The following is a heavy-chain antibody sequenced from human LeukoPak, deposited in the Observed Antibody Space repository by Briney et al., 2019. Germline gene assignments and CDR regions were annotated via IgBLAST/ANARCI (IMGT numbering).Heavy chain of an antibody. CDR3: VRFPRRFDCGGDCYSAFDI. D-gene: IGHD2-21*02. Sequence: GGSLRLSCAASGFTVSSDYMSWVRQAPGKGLEWVSVIYSGGSTYYADSAKGRFTISRDNSKNTLYLQMNSLRAEDTAVYYCVRFPRRFDCGGDCYSAFDIWGQGTMVTVSS. V-gene: IGHV3-53*01. CDR1: GFTVSSDY. J-gene: IGHJ3*02. CDR2: IYSGGST.